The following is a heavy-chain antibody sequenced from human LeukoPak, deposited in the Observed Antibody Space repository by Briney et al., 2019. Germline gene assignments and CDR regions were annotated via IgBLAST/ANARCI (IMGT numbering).Heavy chain of an antibody. CDR3: AKDIRVAAAGLDY. CDR1: GFTFDDYA. D-gene: IGHD6-13*01. V-gene: IGHV3-43D*03. Sequence: GGSLRLSCAASGFTFDDYAMHWVRQAPGKGLEWVSLISWDGGRTYYADSVKGRFTISRDNSKNSLYLQMNSLRTEDTAFYYCAKDIRVAAAGLDYWGQGTLVTVSS. CDR2: ISWDGGRT. J-gene: IGHJ4*02.